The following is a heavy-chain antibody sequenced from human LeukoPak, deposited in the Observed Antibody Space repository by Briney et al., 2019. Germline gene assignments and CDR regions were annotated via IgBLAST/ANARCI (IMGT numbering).Heavy chain of an antibody. D-gene: IGHD2-15*01. CDR1: GFPFSTFW. CDR3: ARHRSGGSQDDAFDI. V-gene: IGHV3-7*01. Sequence: PGGSLRLSCAVSGFPFSTFWMSWVRQAPGKGLEWVANINQDGSEEYYVDSVRGRFAISRDNAKNSLFLQMNSLRAEDTAVYYCARHRSGGSQDDAFDIWGQGTMVTVSS. CDR2: INQDGSEE. J-gene: IGHJ3*02.